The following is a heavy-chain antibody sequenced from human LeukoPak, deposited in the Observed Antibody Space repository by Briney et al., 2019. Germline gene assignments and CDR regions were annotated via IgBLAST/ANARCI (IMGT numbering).Heavy chain of an antibody. D-gene: IGHD3-22*01. CDR3: ERGLTYYYDSSGYYPRGWFDP. J-gene: IGHJ5*02. CDR1: GGSFSGYY. CDR2: INHSGST. V-gene: IGHV4-34*01. Sequence: SETLSLTCAVYGGSFSGYYWSWIRQPPGKGLEWIGEINHSGSTNYNPSLKSRVTMSVDTSKNQFSLKLSSVTAADTAVYYCERGLTYYYDSSGYYPRGWFDPWGQGTLVTVSS.